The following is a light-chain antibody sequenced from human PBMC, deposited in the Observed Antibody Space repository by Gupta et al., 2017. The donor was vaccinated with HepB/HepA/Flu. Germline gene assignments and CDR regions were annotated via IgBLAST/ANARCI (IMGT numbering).Light chain of an antibody. J-gene: IGLJ2*01. V-gene: IGLV1-40*01. Sequence: QSVLTQPPSVSGAPGQRVTISCPGSSSNIGAGYDVHWYQQLPGTAPKLLIYVNSNRPSGVPDRFSGSKSGTSASLAITGLQAEDEADYYCQSYDSSLSGSELFGGGTKLTVL. CDR2: VNS. CDR1: SSNIGAGYD. CDR3: QSYDSSLSGSEL.